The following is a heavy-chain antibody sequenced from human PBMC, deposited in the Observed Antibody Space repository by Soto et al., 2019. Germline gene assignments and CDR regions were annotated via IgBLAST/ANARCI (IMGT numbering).Heavy chain of an antibody. CDR3: VKGTGDYAYYYYGMDV. CDR2: ISSNGGST. CDR1: GFTFSSYA. J-gene: IGHJ6*02. D-gene: IGHD4-17*01. Sequence: GGSLRLSCAASGFTFSSYAMSWVRQAPGKGLEYVSAISSNGGSTYYADSVKGRFTISRDNSKNTLYLQMSSLRAEDTAVYYCVKGTGDYAYYYYGMDVWGQGTTVTVSS. V-gene: IGHV3-64D*08.